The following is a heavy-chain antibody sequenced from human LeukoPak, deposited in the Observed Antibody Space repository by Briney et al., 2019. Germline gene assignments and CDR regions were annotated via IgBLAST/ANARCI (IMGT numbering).Heavy chain of an antibody. CDR3: ARDHRDSSGYSGWFDP. D-gene: IGHD3-22*01. Sequence: GASVKVSCKASGGTFSSYAISWVRQAPGQGLEWMGGIIPIFGTANYAQKFQGRVTITTDESTSTAYMELSSLRSEDTAVYYCARDHRDSSGYSGWFDPWGQGTLVTVSS. CDR2: IIPIFGTA. V-gene: IGHV1-69*05. J-gene: IGHJ5*02. CDR1: GGTFSSYA.